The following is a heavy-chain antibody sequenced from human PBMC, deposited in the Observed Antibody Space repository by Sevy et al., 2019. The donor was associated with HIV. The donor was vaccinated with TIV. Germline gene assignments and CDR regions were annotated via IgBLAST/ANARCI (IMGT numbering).Heavy chain of an antibody. CDR3: ASNTYHYDSNTYYPVY. Sequence: GGSLRLSCVASGFNLSPYWMTWVRQAPGKGLEWVANIKQDGNEKYYVDSVKGRFTVSRDNAKNAFYLQMYSLRVEETAVYFCASNTYHYDSNTYYPVYWGQGTRVTVSS. D-gene: IGHD3-22*01. CDR2: IKQDGNEK. CDR1: GFNLSPYW. J-gene: IGHJ4*02. V-gene: IGHV3-7*01.